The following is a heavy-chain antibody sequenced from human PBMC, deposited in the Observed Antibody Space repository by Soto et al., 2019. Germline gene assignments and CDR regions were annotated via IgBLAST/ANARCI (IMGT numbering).Heavy chain of an antibody. V-gene: IGHV3-33*01. Sequence: QVQLVESGGGVVQPGRSLRLSCAASGFTFSSYGMHWVRQAPGKGLEWVAVIWYDGSNKYYADSVKGRFTISRDNSKNTLYLQMNSLRAEGTAVYYWARDLHTVVIAPPGYWGQGTLVTVSS. J-gene: IGHJ4*02. CDR3: ARDLHTVVIAPPGY. D-gene: IGHD2-15*01. CDR1: GFTFSSYG. CDR2: IWYDGSNK.